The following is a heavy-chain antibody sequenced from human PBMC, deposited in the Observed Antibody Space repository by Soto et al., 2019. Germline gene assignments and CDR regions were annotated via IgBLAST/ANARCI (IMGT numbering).Heavy chain of an antibody. CDR3: AKDLDIVVVVAATPDY. D-gene: IGHD2-15*01. V-gene: IGHV3-30*18. CDR2: ISYDGSNK. Sequence: GGSLRLSCAASGFTFSSYGMHWVRQAPGKGLEWVAVISYDGSNKYYADSVKGRFTISRDNSKNTLYLQMNSLRAEDTAVYYCAKDLDIVVVVAATPDYWGQGTLVTVSS. CDR1: GFTFSSYG. J-gene: IGHJ4*02.